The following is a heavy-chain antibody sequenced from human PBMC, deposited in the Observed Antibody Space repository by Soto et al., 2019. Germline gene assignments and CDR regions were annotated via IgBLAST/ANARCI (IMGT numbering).Heavy chain of an antibody. CDR2: MSPGSRYP. Sequence: NPGGSLRLSCAGSGFTFGGSYMSWIRQAPGKGLEWLSYMSPGSRYPAYADSVKGRFTVSRDNAKRSLFLQMTSLTAEDTAIYYCVRGGGGGLFDPWGQGTMVTVSS. J-gene: IGHJ5*02. CDR1: GFTFGGSY. D-gene: IGHD2-15*01. CDR3: VRGGGGGLFDP. V-gene: IGHV3-11*06.